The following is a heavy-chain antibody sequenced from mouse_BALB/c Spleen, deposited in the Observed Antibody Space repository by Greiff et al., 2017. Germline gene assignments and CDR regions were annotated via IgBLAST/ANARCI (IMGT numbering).Heavy chain of an antibody. D-gene: IGHD2-13*01. CDR1: GFTFSSFG. Sequence: EVQLVESGGGLVQPGGSRKLSCAASGFTFSSFGMHWVRQAPEKGLEWVAYISSGSSTIYYADTVKGRFTISRDNPKNTLFLQMTSLRSEDTAMYYCASDWAMDYWGQGTSVTVSS. J-gene: IGHJ4*01. CDR2: ISSGSSTI. V-gene: IGHV5-17*02. CDR3: ASDWAMDY.